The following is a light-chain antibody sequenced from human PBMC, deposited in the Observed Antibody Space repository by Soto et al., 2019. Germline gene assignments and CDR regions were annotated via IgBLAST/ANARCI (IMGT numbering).Light chain of an antibody. Sequence: QSALTQPPSASGSPGQSVTISCTGTSSDVGAYAYVSWYQQHADKAPKLLIYDVNKRPSGVPDRFSGSKSGNTASLTVSGLQAEDEDDYYCTSYAGSDNLIFGGGTKVTVL. CDR2: DVN. V-gene: IGLV2-8*01. CDR3: TSYAGSDNLI. CDR1: SSDVGAYAY. J-gene: IGLJ2*01.